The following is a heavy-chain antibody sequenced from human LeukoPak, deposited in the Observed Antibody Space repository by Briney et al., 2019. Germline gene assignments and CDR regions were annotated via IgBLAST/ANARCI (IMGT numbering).Heavy chain of an antibody. V-gene: IGHV4-61*02. CDR1: GGSISSGSYY. J-gene: IGHJ5*02. CDR2: IYTSGST. D-gene: IGHD6-13*01. CDR3: ARRIAAAPMSWFDP. Sequence: SETLSLTCTVSGGSISSGSYYWRWLRQPAGTGLEWIGRIYTSGSTNYNPSLKSRVTISVDTSKNQFSLKLSSVTAADTAVYYCARRIAAAPMSWFDPWGQGTLVTVSS.